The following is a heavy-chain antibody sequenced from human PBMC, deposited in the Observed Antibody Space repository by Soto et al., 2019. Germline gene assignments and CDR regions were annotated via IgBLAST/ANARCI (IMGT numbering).Heavy chain of an antibody. D-gene: IGHD6-6*01. V-gene: IGHV3-48*02. CDR2: ISSGSITI. J-gene: IGHJ6*02. Sequence: EVQLVESGGGLVQPGGSLRLSCAASGFTFSSYSMNWVRQAPGKGLEWVSYISSGSITIYYADSVKGRFTISRDNDKNSLYLQMNSLRDEDTAVYYCARGGSSSDNGMDVWGQGTTVTVSS. CDR3: ARGGSSSDNGMDV. CDR1: GFTFSSYS.